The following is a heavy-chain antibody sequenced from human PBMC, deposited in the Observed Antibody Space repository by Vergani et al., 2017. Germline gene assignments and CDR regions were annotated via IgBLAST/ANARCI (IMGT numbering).Heavy chain of an antibody. CDR2: IRKSANSYTT. Sequence: EAYLVQSGGGLVQPGGSLRLSCAASGFTFSDHYMDWVRQAPGEGLEWVGRIRKSANSYTTEYAASVKGRFTISRDDSKNSLYLQMNSLKTEDTAVYYCSRLGETRSFDYWGQGTLVTVSS. CDR3: SRLGETRSFDY. CDR1: GFTFSDHY. V-gene: IGHV3-72*01. D-gene: IGHD3-16*01. J-gene: IGHJ4*02.